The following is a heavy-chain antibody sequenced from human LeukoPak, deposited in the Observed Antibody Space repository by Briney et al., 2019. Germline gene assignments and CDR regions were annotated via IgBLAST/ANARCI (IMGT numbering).Heavy chain of an antibody. CDR3: ARPSNYYDSSGSFDY. D-gene: IGHD3-22*01. CDR1: GGSISSYY. V-gene: IGHV4-59*08. CDR2: ISDSGST. Sequence: SETLSLTCTVSGGSISSYYWTWIRQPPGEGLEWIGYISDSGSTNYNPSLKSRVTISVDTSKKQFSLKLTSVTAAGTAVYYCARPSNYYDSSGSFDYWGQGTLVTVSS. J-gene: IGHJ4*02.